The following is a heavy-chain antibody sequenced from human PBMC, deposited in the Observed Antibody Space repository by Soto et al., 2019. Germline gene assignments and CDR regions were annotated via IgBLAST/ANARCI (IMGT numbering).Heavy chain of an antibody. D-gene: IGHD3-10*01. Sequence: ASVKVSCKVSGYTLTELSMHLGRQAPGKGLEWMGGFDPEDGETIYAQKFQGRVTMTEDTSTDTAYMELNSLRSEDTAVYYCETNSFTRKITMVRGVIITFGNWFDPWGKGPLVTV. J-gene: IGHJ5*02. V-gene: IGHV1-24*01. CDR1: GYTLTELS. CDR2: FDPEDGET. CDR3: ETNSFTRKITMVRGVIITFGNWFDP.